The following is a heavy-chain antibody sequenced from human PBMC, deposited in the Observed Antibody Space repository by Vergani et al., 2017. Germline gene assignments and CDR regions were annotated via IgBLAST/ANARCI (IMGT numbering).Heavy chain of an antibody. D-gene: IGHD1-26*01. J-gene: IGHJ4*02. V-gene: IGHV4-34*01. CDR2: INHSGST. Sequence: QVQLQQWGAGLLKPSETLSLTCAVYGGSFSGYYWSWIRQPPGKGLEWIGEINHSGSTNYNPSLKSRVTISVDTSKNQFSLKLSSVTAADTAVYYCARLEGWELRCDSWGQGTLVTVSS. CDR3: ARLEGWELRCDS. CDR1: GGSFSGYY.